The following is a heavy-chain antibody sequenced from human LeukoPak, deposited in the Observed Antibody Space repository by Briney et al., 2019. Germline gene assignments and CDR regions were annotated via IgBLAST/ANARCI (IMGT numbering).Heavy chain of an antibody. V-gene: IGHV4-34*01. D-gene: IGHD2-2*01. CDR3: ARDPCSSINCPLRF. CDR2: ISHTGST. CDR1: GGSFSGHY. Sequence: SETLSLTCAVYGGSFSGHYWSWIRQPPGKGLEWIGEISHTGSTNYNPSLQSRVTISLDTTRSQFSLILRSVTAADTAVYYCARDPCSSINCPLRFWGQGTLVTVSS. J-gene: IGHJ4*02.